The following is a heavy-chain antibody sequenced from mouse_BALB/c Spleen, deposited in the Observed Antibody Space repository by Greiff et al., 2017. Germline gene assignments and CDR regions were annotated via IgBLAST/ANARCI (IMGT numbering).Heavy chain of an antibody. CDR2: IWRGGST. CDR3: AKDHYYGSSYYAMDY. J-gene: IGHJ4*01. Sequence: QVQLKESGPSLVQPSQSLSITCTVSGFSLTSYGVHWVRQSPGKGLEWLGVIWRGGSTDYNAAFMSRLSITKDNSKSQVFFKMNSLQADDTAIYYCAKDHYYGSSYYAMDYWGQGTSVTVSS. V-gene: IGHV2-5-1*01. CDR1: GFSLTSYG. D-gene: IGHD1-1*01.